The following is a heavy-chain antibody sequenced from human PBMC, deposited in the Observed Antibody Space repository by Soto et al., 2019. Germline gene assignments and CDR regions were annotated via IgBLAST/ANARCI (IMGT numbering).Heavy chain of an antibody. J-gene: IGHJ5*02. CDR2: IYPGDSDT. V-gene: IGHV5-51*01. CDR3: ARQTRYSSSWYSRSGWFDP. D-gene: IGHD6-13*01. CDR1: GYSFTSYW. Sequence: LGESLKISCKGSGYSFTSYWIGWVRQMPGKGLEWMGIIYPGDSDTRYSPSFQGQVTISADKSISTAYLQWSSLKASDTAMYYCARQTRYSSSWYSRSGWFDPWGQGTLVTVSS.